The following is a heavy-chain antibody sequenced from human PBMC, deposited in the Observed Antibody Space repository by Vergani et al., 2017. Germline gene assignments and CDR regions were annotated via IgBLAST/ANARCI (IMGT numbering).Heavy chain of an antibody. J-gene: IGHJ5*02. Sequence: VELVQSGPEMRKPGESLKISCKGSEYSFGNYWIGWVRQMPGKGLEWIASIYYSGSTYYNPSLKSRVTISVDTSKNQFSLKLSSVTAADTAVYFCARHSTVEWLVKLGWIDPWGQGILVTVSS. CDR2: IYYSGST. CDR3: ARHSTVEWLVKLGWIDP. CDR1: EYSFGNYW. D-gene: IGHD6-19*01. V-gene: IGHV4-39*01.